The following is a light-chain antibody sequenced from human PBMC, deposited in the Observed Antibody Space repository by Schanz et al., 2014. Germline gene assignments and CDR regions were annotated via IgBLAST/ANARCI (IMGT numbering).Light chain of an antibody. J-gene: IGKJ3*01. Sequence: DIQMTQSPSSLSASVGDRVTITCRASQSIGTYLNWYQQKPGKAPKLLIYGASSLQSWVPSRFSGGGSVAXXTLTISSLQPDXXXTYYCQQYSSYSGFTFGPGTKVDIK. V-gene: IGKV1-39*01. CDR1: QSIGTY. CDR3: QQYSSYSGFT. CDR2: GAS.